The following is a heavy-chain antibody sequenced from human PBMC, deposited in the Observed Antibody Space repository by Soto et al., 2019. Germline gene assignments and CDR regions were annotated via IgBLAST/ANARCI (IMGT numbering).Heavy chain of an antibody. V-gene: IGHV3-7*03. D-gene: IGHD1-1*01. Sequence: EVQLVESGGGLVQPGGSLRLSCAASGFTFSSYWMSWVRQAPGKGLEWVANIKQDGSEKYYVDSVKGRFTISRDTSKNTLYLQMNTLRAEDTAVYYCAKDKPGTTSFDYWGRGTPVTVSS. CDR2: IKQDGSEK. CDR1: GFTFSSYW. CDR3: AKDKPGTTSFDY. J-gene: IGHJ4*02.